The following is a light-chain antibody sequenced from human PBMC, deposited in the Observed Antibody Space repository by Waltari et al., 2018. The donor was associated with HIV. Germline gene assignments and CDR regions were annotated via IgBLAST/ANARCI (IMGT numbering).Light chain of an antibody. CDR1: QSLAYSDGRIF. CDR2: TVS. CDR3: VQGTHWPPT. V-gene: IGKV2-30*01. J-gene: IGKJ2*01. Sequence: DVVLTQSPLSLPVTLGQPASISCRSSQSLAYSDGRIFLNWFHQKPGPSPRPLIYTVSDRDSWVPDRFPGRWSGTDFTLKISRVEAEDVGIFYCVQGTHWPPTFGQGTKLEIK.